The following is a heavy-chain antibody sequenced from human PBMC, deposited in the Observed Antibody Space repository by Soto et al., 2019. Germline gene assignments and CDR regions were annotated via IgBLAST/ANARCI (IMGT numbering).Heavy chain of an antibody. V-gene: IGHV3-30-3*01. D-gene: IGHD5-18*01. CDR1: GFTFSNYA. Sequence: QVHLVESGGGVVQPGRSLRPSCAASGFTFSNYAMHWVRQAPGKGLEWVAVISYDGSDKYNANSVKGRFTISRDNSKNTLYLQMNSLRAEDTAVYYCARDTGPNGYNYYYFGMDVWGQGTTVTVSS. CDR3: ARDTGPNGYNYYYFGMDV. CDR2: ISYDGSDK. J-gene: IGHJ6*02.